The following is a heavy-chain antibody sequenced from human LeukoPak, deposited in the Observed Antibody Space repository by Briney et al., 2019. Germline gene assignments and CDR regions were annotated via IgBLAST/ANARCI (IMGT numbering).Heavy chain of an antibody. J-gene: IGHJ6*03. CDR2: IHFGGTT. CDR1: GGSISPYY. CDR3: ARDSPDGYTSGHHFYYMDV. Sequence: SETLSLTCTVSGGSISPYYWTWIRQSAGKGLEFMGRIHFGGTTNYNPSLMSRTTLSVDTSKSQVSLKLSSVTAADTAVYYCARDSPDGYTSGHHFYYMDVWGNGTTVTVSS. V-gene: IGHV4-4*07. D-gene: IGHD5-18*01.